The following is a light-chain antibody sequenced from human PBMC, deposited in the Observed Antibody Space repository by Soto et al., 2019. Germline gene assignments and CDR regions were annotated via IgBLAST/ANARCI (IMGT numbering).Light chain of an antibody. CDR1: QSISSY. Sequence: DIQMTQSPSSLSSSLGDRVTITCRASQSISSYLNWYQQKPGKAPKLLIYKASSLESGVPSRFSGSGSGTEFTLTISSLKTDDFATYYCQQYNSYKWTFGQGTKVDIK. J-gene: IGKJ1*01. CDR3: QQYNSYKWT. CDR2: KAS. V-gene: IGKV1-5*03.